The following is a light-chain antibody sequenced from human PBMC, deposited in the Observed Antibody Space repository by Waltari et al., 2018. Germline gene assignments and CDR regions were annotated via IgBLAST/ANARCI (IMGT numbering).Light chain of an antibody. CDR2: AAS. J-gene: IGKJ3*01. V-gene: IGKV1-39*01. Sequence: DIQMTQSPSSLSASVGDRVTITCRASQSISSYLNWYQQKPGKAPKLLIYAASSLQGGVPSRFSGSVSGTAFTLTISSLQPEDFATYYCQQSYSTPLTFGPGTKVEIK. CDR3: QQSYSTPLT. CDR1: QSISSY.